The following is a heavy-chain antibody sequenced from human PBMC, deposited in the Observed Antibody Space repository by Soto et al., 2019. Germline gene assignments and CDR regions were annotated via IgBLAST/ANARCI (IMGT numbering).Heavy chain of an antibody. CDR2: IYYSGST. Sequence: QVQLQESGPGLVKPSQTLSLTCTVSGGSISRGDYYWSWIRHPPGKGLEWIGYIYYSGSTYYNPSLKSRVTISVETSKNQFSLTLISVTAADTAVYYCASDSYGYTFYDYCGQGTLVTVSS. J-gene: IGHJ4*02. CDR3: ASDSYGYTFYDY. CDR1: GGSISRGDYY. V-gene: IGHV4-30-4*01. D-gene: IGHD5-18*01.